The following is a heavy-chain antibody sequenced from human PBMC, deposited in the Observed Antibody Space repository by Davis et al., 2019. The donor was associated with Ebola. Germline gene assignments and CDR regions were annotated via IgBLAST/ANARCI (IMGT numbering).Heavy chain of an antibody. D-gene: IGHD4-17*01. CDR3: ARTSTVTTWDGMDV. Sequence: ASVKVSCKASGGTFSSYAISWVRQAPGQGLEWMGIINPSGGSTSYAQKFQGRVTMTRDTSTSTVYMELSSLRSEDTAVYYCARTSTVTTWDGMDVWGQGTTVTVSS. J-gene: IGHJ6*02. CDR1: GGTFSSYA. V-gene: IGHV1-46*01. CDR2: INPSGGST.